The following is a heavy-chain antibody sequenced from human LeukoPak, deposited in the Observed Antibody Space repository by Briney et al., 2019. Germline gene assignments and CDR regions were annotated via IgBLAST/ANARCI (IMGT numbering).Heavy chain of an antibody. J-gene: IGHJ4*02. CDR1: GIIFSNYW. Sequence: GGSLRLSCAASGIIFSNYWMHWVRQAPGKGLVWVSRINRDGSSTSYADSAKGRFTISRDNAKNTLYLQMNSLRAEDTAVYYCARGGGYSYGSFDYWGQGILVTVSS. CDR3: ARGGGYSYGSFDY. CDR2: INRDGSST. D-gene: IGHD5-18*01. V-gene: IGHV3-74*01.